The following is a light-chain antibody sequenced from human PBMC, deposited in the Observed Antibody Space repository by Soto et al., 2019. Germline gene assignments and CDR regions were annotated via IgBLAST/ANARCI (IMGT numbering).Light chain of an antibody. CDR3: SSYKSRSTPCA. CDR1: SSDVGGYNY. J-gene: IGLJ6*01. V-gene: IGLV2-14*01. Sequence: QSALTQPASVSGSPGQSITISCTGTSSDVGGYNYVSWYQQHPGKAPKLMIYEVSNRPSGVSNRFSGSKSGNTASLTISGLQAEDEADYYCSSYKSRSTPCAFG. CDR2: EVS.